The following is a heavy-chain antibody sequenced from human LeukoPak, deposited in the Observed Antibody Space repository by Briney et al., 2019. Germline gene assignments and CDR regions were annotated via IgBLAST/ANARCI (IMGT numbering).Heavy chain of an antibody. V-gene: IGHV3-43*01. Sequence: GGSLRLSCAASGFTFDDYTMHWVRQAPGKGLEWVSLLSWDGGTRYYADSVKGRFTISRDNAKNSLYLQMNSLRAEDTAVYYCARDRMVATSYNFDYWGQGTLVTVSS. J-gene: IGHJ4*02. CDR2: LSWDGGTR. D-gene: IGHD5-12*01. CDR1: GFTFDDYT. CDR3: ARDRMVATSYNFDY.